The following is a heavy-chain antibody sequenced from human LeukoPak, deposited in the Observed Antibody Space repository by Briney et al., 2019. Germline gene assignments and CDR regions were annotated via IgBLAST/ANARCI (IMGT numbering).Heavy chain of an antibody. CDR1: GYTFTSYG. CDR2: ISAYNGNT. Sequence: GASVKVSCRASGYTFTSYGISWVRQAPGQGLEWMGWISAYNGNTNYAQKLQGRVTMTTDTSTSTAYMELRSLRSDDTAVYYCARDLISSNHIQRGDAFDIWGQGTMVTVSS. V-gene: IGHV1-18*01. J-gene: IGHJ3*02. CDR3: ARDLISSNHIQRGDAFDI. D-gene: IGHD1-14*01.